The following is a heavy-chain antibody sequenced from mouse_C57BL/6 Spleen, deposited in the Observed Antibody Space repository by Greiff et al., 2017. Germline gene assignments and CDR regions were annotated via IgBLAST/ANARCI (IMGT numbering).Heavy chain of an antibody. Sequence: VQLVESGPGLVAPSQRLSITCTVSGFSLTSYGVHWVRQPPGKGLEWLVVIRSDGSTTYNSALKSRLSISKDNSKSQVFLKMNSLQTDDTAMYYCARHPYDYGGDYAMDYWGQGTSVTVSS. J-gene: IGHJ4*01. V-gene: IGHV2-6-1*01. CDR1: GFSLTSYG. CDR3: ARHPYDYGGDYAMDY. D-gene: IGHD2-4*01. CDR2: IRSDGST.